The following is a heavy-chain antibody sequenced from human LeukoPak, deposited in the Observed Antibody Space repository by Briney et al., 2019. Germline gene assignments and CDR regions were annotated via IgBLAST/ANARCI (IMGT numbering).Heavy chain of an antibody. CDR1: GYIFTTYL. D-gene: IGHD1-1*01. J-gene: IGHJ4*02. CDR3: ARVGTTGATADN. Sequence: ASVKVSCKASGYIFTTYLMHWFRQAPGQGPEWMGIINPRGGSTDYAQKFQDRITMTSDTATSTGYRELKSLTSEDTAVYFCARVGTTGATADNWGQGTLVTVPS. CDR2: INPRGGST. V-gene: IGHV1-46*01.